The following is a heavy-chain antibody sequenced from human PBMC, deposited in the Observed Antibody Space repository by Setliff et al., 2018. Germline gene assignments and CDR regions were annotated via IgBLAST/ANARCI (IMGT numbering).Heavy chain of an antibody. Sequence: GGSLRLSCAASGFTFSTYWMSWVRQAPGKGLEWVALISWDGTKTSYADSVRGRFTISRDGSKSTLYLDMSSLRSEDTAVYYCARHDDYGDYQGIRGAFDIWGQGTMVTVSS. CDR1: GFTFSTYW. CDR2: ISWDGTKT. V-gene: IGHV3-30*03. D-gene: IGHD4-17*01. CDR3: ARHDDYGDYQGIRGAFDI. J-gene: IGHJ3*02.